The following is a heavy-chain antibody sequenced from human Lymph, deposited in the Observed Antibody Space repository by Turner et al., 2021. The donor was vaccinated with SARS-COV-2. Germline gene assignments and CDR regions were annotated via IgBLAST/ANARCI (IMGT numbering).Heavy chain of an antibody. CDR2: ISYDGNNK. J-gene: IGHJ4*02. CDR1: GFTFSSYA. Sequence: QVQLVESGCGVVQPGRSLKLSCAASGFTFSSYAMHWVRQAPGKGLEWVALISYDGNNKYYADSVRGRFTISRDNSKNTLYLQMNSLRAEDTAVYYCARGLSGNYYFFDYWGQGTLVTVSS. CDR3: ARGLSGNYYFFDY. D-gene: IGHD1-26*01. V-gene: IGHV3-30-3*01.